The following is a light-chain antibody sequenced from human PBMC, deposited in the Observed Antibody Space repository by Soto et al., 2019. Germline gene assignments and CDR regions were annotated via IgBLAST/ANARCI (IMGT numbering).Light chain of an antibody. CDR1: QRISIW. Sequence: DIQMTQSPSTLSASVGDRVTITCRASQRISIWLAWYQQKPGQAPKLLIYKASSLESGVVSRFSGSGSGTEFTLSIGNLRPDDFATYYCQQYNSYSLTFGQGTKVEI. CDR2: KAS. J-gene: IGKJ1*01. V-gene: IGKV1-5*03. CDR3: QQYNSYSLT.